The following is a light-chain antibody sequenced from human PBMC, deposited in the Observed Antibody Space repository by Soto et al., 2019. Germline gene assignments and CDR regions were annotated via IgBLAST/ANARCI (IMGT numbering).Light chain of an antibody. V-gene: IGLV2-14*01. Sequence: QSALTQPASVSGSPGQSITIPCTGSRSDFGAYNFVSWYQQHPGKAPKLMSSEVTNRPSGISNRFSGSNSGNTASLTISGLQAEDGANYFCLSHTTTTTLIFARGTKVPVL. CDR2: EVT. CDR1: RSDFGAYNF. J-gene: IGLJ2*01. CDR3: LSHTTTTTLI.